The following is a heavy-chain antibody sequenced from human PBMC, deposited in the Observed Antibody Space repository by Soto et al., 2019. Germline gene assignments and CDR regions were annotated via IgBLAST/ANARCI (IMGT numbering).Heavy chain of an antibody. CDR2: ISGSGGST. CDR3: ALTREDGEGYFDY. V-gene: IGHV3-23*01. Sequence: GGSLRLSCAASGFTFGSYAMSWVRQAPGKGLEWVSAISGSGGSTYYADSVKGRFTISRDNSKNTLYLQMNSLRAEDTAVYYCALTREDGEGYFDYWGQGTLVTVSS. CDR1: GFTFGSYA. D-gene: IGHD2-21*01. J-gene: IGHJ4*02.